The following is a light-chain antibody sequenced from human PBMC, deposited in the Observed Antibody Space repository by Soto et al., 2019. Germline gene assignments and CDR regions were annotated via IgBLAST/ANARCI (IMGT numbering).Light chain of an antibody. CDR3: RNYRSS. J-gene: IGKJ3*01. V-gene: IGKV3-20*01. CDR1: QSVSSSY. CDR2: GAS. Sequence: EIVLTQSPGTLSLSPGERATLSCRASQSVSSSYLAWYQQKPGQAPRLLIYGASNRATGIPDRFSVSGSGTDFTLTISTLEPEDFSVYYRRNYRSSFGHGTKVDIK.